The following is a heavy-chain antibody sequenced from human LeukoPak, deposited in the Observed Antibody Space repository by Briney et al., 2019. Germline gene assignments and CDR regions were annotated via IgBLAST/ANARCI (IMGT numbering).Heavy chain of an antibody. V-gene: IGHV3-33*01. CDR1: GFSFSNYD. CDR3: AREFDYYGSGPFDY. Sequence: GGSLRLSCAASGFSFSNYDMHWVRQAPGKGLEWVAVIWYDGSNKYYADSVKGRFTISRDNSKNTLYLQMNSLRAEDTAVYYCAREFDYYGSGPFDYWGQGTLVTVSS. CDR2: IWYDGSNK. J-gene: IGHJ4*02. D-gene: IGHD3-10*01.